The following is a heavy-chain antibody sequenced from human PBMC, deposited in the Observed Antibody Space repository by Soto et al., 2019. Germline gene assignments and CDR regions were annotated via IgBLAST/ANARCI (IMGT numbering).Heavy chain of an antibody. J-gene: IGHJ4*02. CDR2: INPNGSGK. CDR1: GFTFIDSW. CDR3: ARARGWGAAYLYGVDY. V-gene: IGHV3-7*01. D-gene: IGHD3-16*01. Sequence: EVQLVESGGGLVQPGESLRLSCAASGFTFIDSWMSWVRRAPGKGLEWVVTINPNGSGKDYVDAVKGRFTISRDNAKNSLYLQMNSLRLEDTALYYCARARGWGAAYLYGVDYWGQGVLVTVSS.